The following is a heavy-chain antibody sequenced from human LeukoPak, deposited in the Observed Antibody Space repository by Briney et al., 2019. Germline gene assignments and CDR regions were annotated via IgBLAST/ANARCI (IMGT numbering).Heavy chain of an antibody. CDR2: INPNSGGT. D-gene: IGHD2-15*01. CDR1: GYTFSGYY. Sequence: ASVKVSCKASGYTFSGYYMHWVRQAPGQGLEWMGWINPNSGGTNFAQSFQDRVTVTRDTSISTAYMELSRLRSEDTAVYYCARAGGYCGRISCPYYFDYWGQGSLVAVSS. CDR3: ARAGGYCGRISCPYYFDY. V-gene: IGHV1-2*02. J-gene: IGHJ4*02.